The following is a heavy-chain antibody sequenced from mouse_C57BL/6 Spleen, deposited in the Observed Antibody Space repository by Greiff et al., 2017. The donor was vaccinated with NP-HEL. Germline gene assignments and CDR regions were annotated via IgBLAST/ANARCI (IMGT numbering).Heavy chain of an antibody. CDR3: ARWRRDYDDYAMDY. CDR2: INPSTGGT. CDR1: GYSFTGYY. D-gene: IGHD2-4*01. J-gene: IGHJ4*01. V-gene: IGHV1-42*01. Sequence: VQLQQSGPELVKPGASVKISCKASGYSFTGYYMNWVKQSPEKSLEWIGEINPSTGGTTYNQKFKATATLTVDKSSSTAYMQLKSLTSEDSAVYYCARWRRDYDDYAMDYWGQGTSVTVSS.